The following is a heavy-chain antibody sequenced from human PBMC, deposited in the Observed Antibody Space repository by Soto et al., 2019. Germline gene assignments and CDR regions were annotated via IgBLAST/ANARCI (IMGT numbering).Heavy chain of an antibody. CDR3: ARAGWFGELFSDY. CDR1: GGSITSGGYY. Sequence: LSLTCTVSGGSITSGGYYWSWIRQHPGKGLEWLGYIYYSGSTYYNPSLKSRVTISVDTSKNQFSLKLSSVTAADTAVYYCARAGWFGELFSDYWGQGTLVTVSS. J-gene: IGHJ4*02. V-gene: IGHV4-31*02. CDR2: IYYSGST. D-gene: IGHD3-10*01.